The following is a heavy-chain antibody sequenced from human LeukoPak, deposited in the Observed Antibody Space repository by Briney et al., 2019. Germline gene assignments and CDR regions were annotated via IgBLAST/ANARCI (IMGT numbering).Heavy chain of an antibody. Sequence: SETLSLPCAVYGGSFSGYYWSWIRQPPGKGLEWIGEINHSGSTNYNPSLKSRVTISVDTSKNQFSLKLSSVTAADTAVYYCARGILESDIWGQGTMVTVSS. CDR1: GGSFSGYY. CDR2: INHSGST. V-gene: IGHV4-34*01. D-gene: IGHD1-1*01. J-gene: IGHJ3*02. CDR3: ARGILESDI.